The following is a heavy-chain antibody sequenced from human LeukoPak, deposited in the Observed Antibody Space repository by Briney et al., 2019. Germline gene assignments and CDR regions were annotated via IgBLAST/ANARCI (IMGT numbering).Heavy chain of an antibody. D-gene: IGHD3-3*01. CDR3: VTEVFGVVTTDY. Sequence: GALRLSCAASGLTFSSYGMHWVRQAPGKGLEWVAVIWYDGCNKYYADSVKGRFTISRDNSKNTLYLQMSSLRAEDTAVYYCVTEVFGVVTTDYWGQGTLVTVSS. CDR2: IWYDGCNK. V-gene: IGHV3-30*02. CDR1: GLTFSSYG. J-gene: IGHJ4*02.